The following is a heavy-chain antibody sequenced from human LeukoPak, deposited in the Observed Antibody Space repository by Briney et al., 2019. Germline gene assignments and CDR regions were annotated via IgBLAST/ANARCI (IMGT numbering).Heavy chain of an antibody. V-gene: IGHV3-33*01. Sequence: PGGSLRLSCASSEFTFSRYGMHWVRQAPGKGLEWVAGIWCDGGNKRYADSVEGRFTISRDNSKNMLYLQMNSLRAEDTAVYYCARDPPENTWFGYFDYWGQGALVTVSS. CDR1: EFTFSRYG. CDR3: ARDPPENTWFGYFDY. J-gene: IGHJ4*02. D-gene: IGHD3-10*01. CDR2: IWCDGGNK.